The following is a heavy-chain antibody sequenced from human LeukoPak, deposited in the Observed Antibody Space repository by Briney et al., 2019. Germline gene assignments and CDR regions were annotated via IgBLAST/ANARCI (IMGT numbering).Heavy chain of an antibody. V-gene: IGHV4-59*01. D-gene: IGHD4-17*01. CDR1: GGSISSYY. Sequence: SETLSLTCTVSGGSISSYYWSWIRRPPGKGLEWFGYIYYSGSTNYNPSLKSRVTISVDTSKNQFSLKLSSVTAADTAVYYCARTKYGDYFPFDYWGQGTLGTVSS. J-gene: IGHJ4*02. CDR3: ARTKYGDYFPFDY. CDR2: IYYSGST.